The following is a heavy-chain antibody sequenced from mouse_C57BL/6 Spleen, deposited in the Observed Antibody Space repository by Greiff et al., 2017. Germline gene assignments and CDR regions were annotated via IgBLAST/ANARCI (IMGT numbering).Heavy chain of an antibody. J-gene: IGHJ4*01. CDR3: ARDYYRGAMDY. D-gene: IGHD2-14*01. CDR2: IYPGGGYT. CDR1: GYTFTNYW. Sequence: QVQLQQSGAELVRPGTSVKMSCKASGYTFTNYWIGWAKQRPGHGLEWIGDIYPGGGYTNYNEKFKGKDTLTADKSSSTAYMQFSSLTSEDSAIYYCARDYYRGAMDYWGQGTSVTVSS. V-gene: IGHV1-63*01.